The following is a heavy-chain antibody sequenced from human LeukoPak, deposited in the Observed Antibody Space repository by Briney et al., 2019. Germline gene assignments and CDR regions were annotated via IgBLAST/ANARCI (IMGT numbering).Heavy chain of an antibody. D-gene: IGHD2/OR15-2a*01. CDR3: AKKHSTGLDP. CDR1: GFTFSDYN. CDR2: ISRSGSTK. V-gene: IGHV3-11*01. Sequence: GGSLRLSCAASGFTFSDYNMRWIRQAPGKGLEWVSSISRSGSTKYYADSVKGRFTISRDNAKNSLFLQMNSLRAEDTAVYYCAKKHSTGLDPWGQGTLVTVSS. J-gene: IGHJ5*02.